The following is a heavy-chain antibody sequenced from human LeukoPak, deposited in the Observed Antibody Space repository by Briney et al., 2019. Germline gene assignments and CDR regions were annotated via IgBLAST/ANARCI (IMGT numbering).Heavy chain of an antibody. CDR2: ISGSGGST. CDR3: AKDPRYDSSGYWVY. D-gene: IGHD3-22*01. J-gene: IGHJ4*02. CDR1: GFSVTNNY. Sequence: GRSLRLSCSVSGFSVTNNYMNWVRQAPGKGLEWVSAISGSGGSTYYADSVKGRFTISRDNSKNTLYLQMNSLRAEDTAVYYCAKDPRYDSSGYWVYWGQGTLVTVSS. V-gene: IGHV3-23*01.